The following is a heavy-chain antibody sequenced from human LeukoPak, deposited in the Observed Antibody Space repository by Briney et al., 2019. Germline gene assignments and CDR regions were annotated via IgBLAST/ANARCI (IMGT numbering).Heavy chain of an antibody. J-gene: IGHJ4*02. Sequence: ASVKVSCKASGYTFTGYYMHWVRQAPGQGLEWMGWISAYNGNTNYAQKLQGRVTMTTDTSTSTAYMELRSLRSDDTAVYYCARDRQQQLAFDYWGQGTLVTVSS. CDR3: ARDRQQQLAFDY. D-gene: IGHD6-13*01. CDR1: GYTFTGYY. V-gene: IGHV1-18*04. CDR2: ISAYNGNT.